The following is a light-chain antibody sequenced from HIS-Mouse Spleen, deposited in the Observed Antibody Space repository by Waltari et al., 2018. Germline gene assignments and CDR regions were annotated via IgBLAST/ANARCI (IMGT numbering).Light chain of an antibody. V-gene: IGLV1-47*01. J-gene: IGLJ2*01. CDR2: RKN. CDR3: AAWDDSLSGVV. Sequence: QSVLTQPPSASGTPGQRVTISCSGSSSNIGSNYVYWYQQLPGTAPKLLIYRKNQRPSGVPDRFSGSNAGTSASLAISGLRSEDEADYYCAAWDDSLSGVVFGGGTKLTVL. CDR1: SSNIGSNY.